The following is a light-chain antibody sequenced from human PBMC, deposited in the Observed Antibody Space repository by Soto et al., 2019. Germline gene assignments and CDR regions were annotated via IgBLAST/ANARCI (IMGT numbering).Light chain of an antibody. V-gene: IGLV1-51*02. J-gene: IGLJ3*02. CDR2: ESN. Sequence: QSVLMQSPSVSAAPGQKVTISCSGSSSNIGNSYVSWYQQLPGTAPKLLIYESNKRPSGIPDRFSGSKSGTSATLGISGLQTGDEADYYCGTWDSSLSAGVFGGGTKLTVL. CDR3: GTWDSSLSAGV. CDR1: SSNIGNSY.